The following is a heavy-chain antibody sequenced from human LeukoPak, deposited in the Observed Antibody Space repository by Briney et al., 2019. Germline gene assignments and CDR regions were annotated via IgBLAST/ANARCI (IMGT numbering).Heavy chain of an antibody. CDR3: AKPLVYGDAYWYFDL. CDR1: GFTFSSNW. Sequence: GGSLRLSCAASGFTFSSNWMHWVRQVPGKGLVWVSRINSDGSGTSYADSVKGRFTISRDNAKNTLYLQMNSLRAEDAAVYYCAKPLVYGDAYWYFDLWGRGTLVTVSS. CDR2: INSDGSGT. D-gene: IGHD4-17*01. V-gene: IGHV3-74*01. J-gene: IGHJ2*01.